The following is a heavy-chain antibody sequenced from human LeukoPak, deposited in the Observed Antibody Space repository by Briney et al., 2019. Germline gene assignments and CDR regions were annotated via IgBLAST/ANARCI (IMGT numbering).Heavy chain of an antibody. D-gene: IGHD2-21*01. CDR2: ISFHGTDT. Sequence: GTSLRLSCAASGFTFISYAIHWVRQAPGKGLEWVAVISFHGTDTFYADSVKGRFTISRDNSKNTLYLQMNSLRAEDTAVYYCAKDRVFGLFDPGVFDYWGQGTLVTVSS. J-gene: IGHJ4*02. CDR3: AKDRVFGLFDPGVFDY. V-gene: IGHV3-30*04. CDR1: GFTFISYA.